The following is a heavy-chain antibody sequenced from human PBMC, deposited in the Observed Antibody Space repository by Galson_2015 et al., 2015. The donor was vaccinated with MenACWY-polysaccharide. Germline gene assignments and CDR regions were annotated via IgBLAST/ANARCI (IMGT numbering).Heavy chain of an antibody. J-gene: IGHJ5*02. D-gene: IGHD3-3*01. CDR3: AKDSTDFWSVAGRFDH. V-gene: IGHV3-23*01. Sequence: SLRLSCAASGFTFTSYAMSWVRQAPGKGLEWVSAIRSSGTNTYYADSVNGRFTISRDNSKNTLYLQMNSLRAEDTAVYYCAKDSTDFWSVAGRFDHWGQGTLVTVSS. CDR1: GFTFTSYA. CDR2: IRSSGTNT.